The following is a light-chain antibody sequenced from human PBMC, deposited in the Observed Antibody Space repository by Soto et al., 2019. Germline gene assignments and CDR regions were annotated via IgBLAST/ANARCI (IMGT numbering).Light chain of an antibody. V-gene: IGKV1-39*01. CDR2: AAS. J-gene: IGKJ2*01. Sequence: DIQMTQSPSSLSASVGDRVTITCRASQSISISLNWFQQKPGKAPKLLIYAASSLQSGVPSRFSGSGSGTDFTLTISSLQPEDFATYFCQQSYSTLYTFGQGTKLDIK. CDR3: QQSYSTLYT. CDR1: QSISIS.